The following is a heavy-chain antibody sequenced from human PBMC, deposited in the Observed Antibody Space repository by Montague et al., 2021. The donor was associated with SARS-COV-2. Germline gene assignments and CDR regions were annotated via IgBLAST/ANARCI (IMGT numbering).Heavy chain of an antibody. CDR1: GGSIRTSSYY. CDR3: AMRGGALDAFDI. Sequence: SETLSLTCTVSGGSIRTSSYYWGWIRQPPAKGLDWIGSIYYSGSTYYNPSLKSRVTISVDTSKNQFSLKLSSVTAADTAVYYCAMRGGALDAFDIWGQGTMVIVSS. D-gene: IGHD4-17*01. V-gene: IGHV4-39*01. J-gene: IGHJ3*02. CDR2: IYYSGST.